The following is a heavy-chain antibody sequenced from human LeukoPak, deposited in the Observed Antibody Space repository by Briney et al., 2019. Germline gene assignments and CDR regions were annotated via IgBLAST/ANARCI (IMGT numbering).Heavy chain of an antibody. CDR3: ARDLEGLGLFDY. Sequence: SETLSLTCSVSGAYINNYHWSWIRQPAGKGLEWIGRLMTNGGINYNPSLKSRVTMSLDTPRNQFSLKLSSVTAADTAVYYCARDLEGLGLFDYWGQGTLVTVSS. V-gene: IGHV4-4*07. CDR2: LMTNGGI. J-gene: IGHJ4*02. CDR1: GAYINNYH. D-gene: IGHD7-27*01.